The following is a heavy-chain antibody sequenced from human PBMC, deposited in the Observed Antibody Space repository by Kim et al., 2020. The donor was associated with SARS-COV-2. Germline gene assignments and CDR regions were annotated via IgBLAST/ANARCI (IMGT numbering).Heavy chain of an antibody. CDR1: GGSYGGAFSAYY. CDR3: ARGVSRTPASGTSYPYYAYDDAMDV. J-gene: IGHJ6*02. V-gene: IGHV4-34*01. CDR2: VNYSEGT. Sequence: SETLSLTCDVYGGSYGGAFSAYYWTWVRQPPGKGLEWIAEVNYSEGTNVHPSLKSRVTVSVDTSKNKFFLKLRSVTAADAAVYYCARGVSRTPASGTSYPYYAYDDAMDVWGQGTTVTVSS. D-gene: IGHD3-10*01.